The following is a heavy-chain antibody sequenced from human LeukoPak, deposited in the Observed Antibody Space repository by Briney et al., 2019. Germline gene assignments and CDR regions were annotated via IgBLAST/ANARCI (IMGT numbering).Heavy chain of an antibody. CDR3: ATSYDSGGDN. Sequence: GGSLRLSCAASGFTFSIFWMSWVRQAPGKGLEWVANIKQDGSAKYYVDSVKGRFTISRDNARNSLYLEMNNLRAEDTAIYYCATSYDSGGDNWGKGTLVTVSS. D-gene: IGHD3-22*01. CDR1: GFTFSIFW. CDR2: IKQDGSAK. J-gene: IGHJ4*02. V-gene: IGHV3-7*01.